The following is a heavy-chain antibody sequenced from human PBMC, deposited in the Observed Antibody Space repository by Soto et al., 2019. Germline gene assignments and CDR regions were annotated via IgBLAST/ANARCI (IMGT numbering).Heavy chain of an antibody. CDR1: GYTFTTDG. V-gene: IGHV1-18*01. J-gene: IGHJ5*02. CDR3: ARLVSYNWFDP. CDR2: ISGYNGDT. Sequence: QVQLVQSGGEVKKPGASVKVSCKTSGYTFTTDGISWVRQAPGQGLEWMGWISGYNGDTNYAQKLQGRVTMTTDTSTTTVYMELRRLRSDVTAMYYCARLVSYNWFDPWGQGSLVTVSS.